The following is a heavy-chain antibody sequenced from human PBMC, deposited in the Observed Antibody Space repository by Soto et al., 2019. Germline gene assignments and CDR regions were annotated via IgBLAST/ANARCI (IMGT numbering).Heavy chain of an antibody. CDR2: INHSGST. CDR1: GGSFSGYY. Sequence: QVQLQQWGAGLLKPSETLSLTCAVYGGSFSGYYWSWIRQPPGKGLEWIGEINHSGSTNYNPSLKSRVTVSVDRSKNQFSLKLSSVTAADTAVYYCARGAMIHNYSISPDYYYYMDVWGKGTTVTVSS. J-gene: IGHJ6*03. D-gene: IGHD6-6*01. CDR3: ARGAMIHNYSISPDYYYYMDV. V-gene: IGHV4-34*01.